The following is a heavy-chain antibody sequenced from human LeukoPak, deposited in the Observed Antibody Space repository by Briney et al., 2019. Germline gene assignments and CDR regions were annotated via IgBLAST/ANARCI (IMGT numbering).Heavy chain of an antibody. Sequence: SETLSLTCAVYGGSFSGYYWSWIRQPPGKGLEWIGEINHSGSTNYNPSLKSRVTISVDTSKNQFSLTLRSVTAADTAVYYCAREAWLQFGRFDYWGQGTLVTVSS. V-gene: IGHV4-34*01. D-gene: IGHD5-24*01. J-gene: IGHJ4*02. CDR3: AREAWLQFGRFDY. CDR2: INHSGST. CDR1: GGSFSGYY.